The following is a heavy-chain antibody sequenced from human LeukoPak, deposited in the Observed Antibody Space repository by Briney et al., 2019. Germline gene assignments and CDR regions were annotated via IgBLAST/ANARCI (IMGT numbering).Heavy chain of an antibody. D-gene: IGHD3-22*01. Sequence: SETLSLTCTVSGGSISSSSYYWGWIRQPPGKGLEWIGTIYYSGSTYYNPSLKSRVTISVDTSKNQFSLKLSSVTAADTAVYYCARGQGYGSSGYYPDYWGQGTLVTVSS. CDR3: ARGQGYGSSGYYPDY. CDR1: GGSISSSSYY. V-gene: IGHV4-39*07. CDR2: IYYSGST. J-gene: IGHJ4*02.